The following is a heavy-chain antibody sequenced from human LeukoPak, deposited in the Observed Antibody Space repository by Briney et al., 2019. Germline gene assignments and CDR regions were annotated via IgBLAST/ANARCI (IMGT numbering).Heavy chain of an antibody. V-gene: IGHV4-34*01. CDR2: INHSGST. J-gene: IGHJ6*03. Sequence: KTSETLSLTCAVYGGSFSGYYWSWIRQPPGKGLEWIGEINHSGSTNYNPSLKSRVTISVDTSKNQFSLKLSSVTAADTAVYYCARVPWYYYYYMDVWGKGTTVTVSS. CDR1: GGSFSGYY. CDR3: ARVPWYYYYYMDV.